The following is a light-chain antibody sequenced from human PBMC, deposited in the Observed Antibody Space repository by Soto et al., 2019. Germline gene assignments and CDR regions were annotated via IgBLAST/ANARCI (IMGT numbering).Light chain of an antibody. Sequence: EIVLTQSPGTLSLSPGERDTLSCRASQSVTSGYVAWYQQKLGQAPRLLIYAASSRAAGIPDRFSGSGSETDFTLTISRLEPEDFAVYYCQQYGSPPRTFGQGTKVDIK. J-gene: IGKJ1*01. CDR2: AAS. V-gene: IGKV3-20*01. CDR1: QSVTSGY. CDR3: QQYGSPPRT.